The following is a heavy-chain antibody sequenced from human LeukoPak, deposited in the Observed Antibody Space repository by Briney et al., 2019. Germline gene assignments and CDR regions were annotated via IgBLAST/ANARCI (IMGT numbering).Heavy chain of an antibody. CDR1: GGSFSGYY. V-gene: IGHV4-34*01. J-gene: IGHJ4*02. Sequence: PSETLSLTCAVYGGSFSGYYWSWIRQPPGKGLEWIGEINHSGSTNYNPSLKSRVTISVDTSKNQFSLKLSSVTAADTAAYYCARGQQKVDYWGQGTLVTVSS. CDR3: ARGQQKVDY. CDR2: INHSGST.